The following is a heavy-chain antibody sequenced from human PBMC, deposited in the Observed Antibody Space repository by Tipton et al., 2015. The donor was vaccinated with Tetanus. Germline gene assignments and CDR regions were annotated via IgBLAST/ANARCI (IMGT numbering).Heavy chain of an antibody. CDR1: VGSFSGYY. J-gene: IGHJ2*01. V-gene: IGHV4-34*01. Sequence: LRLSCAVYVGSFSGYYWSWIRQPPGKGLEWIGEINHSGGTNYNPSLKSRVTISIDTSKNQFSLKLNSVTAADTAVYYCARGYVPADDYGDYHGRYFDLWGRGTLVTVSS. CDR3: ARGYVPADDYGDYHGRYFDL. CDR2: INHSGGT. D-gene: IGHD4-17*01.